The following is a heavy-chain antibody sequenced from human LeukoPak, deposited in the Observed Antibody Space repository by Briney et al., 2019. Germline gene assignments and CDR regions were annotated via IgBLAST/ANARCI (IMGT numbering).Heavy chain of an antibody. V-gene: IGHV4-59*11. CDR1: ARSISSHY. J-gene: IGHJ4*02. CDR3: ARVGDSGDFDY. Sequence: SETLSFTCSVSARSISSHYWSWIRQPPGKGLLWIGNIYYGRSTNYNPPLESRVTISVATSRTPFSLKLSSVTAADTAVYYCARVGDSGDFDYWGQRTLVTVSS. D-gene: IGHD1-26*01. CDR2: IYYGRST.